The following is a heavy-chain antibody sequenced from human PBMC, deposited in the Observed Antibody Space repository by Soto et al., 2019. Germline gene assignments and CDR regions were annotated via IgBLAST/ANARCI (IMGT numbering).Heavy chain of an antibody. CDR2: ISYDGSNK. CDR1: GFTFSSYG. CDR3: SKEIWGMERLLAFDI. Sequence: PGGSLRLSCAASGFTFSSYGMHWVRQAPGKGLEWVAVISYDGSNKYYADSVKGRFTISRDNSKNTLYLQMISLRAEDTAVYYCSKEIWGMERLLAFDIWGQGTMVTVSS. V-gene: IGHV3-30*18. J-gene: IGHJ3*02. D-gene: IGHD1-1*01.